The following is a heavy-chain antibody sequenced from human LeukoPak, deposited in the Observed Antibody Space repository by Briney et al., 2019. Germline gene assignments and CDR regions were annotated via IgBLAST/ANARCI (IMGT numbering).Heavy chain of an antibody. D-gene: IGHD2-15*01. CDR2: INYSGST. V-gene: IGHV4-39*07. CDR3: ARGYCSGGSCYSSYYYSYMDV. CDR1: GGSISTSNYY. J-gene: IGHJ6*03. Sequence: SETLSLTCTVSGGSISTSNYYWGWIRQPPGKGLEWIGSINYSGSTYYNPSLKSRVTISVDRSKNQFSLKLSSVTAADTAVYYCARGYCSGGSCYSSYYYSYMDVWGKGTTVTVSS.